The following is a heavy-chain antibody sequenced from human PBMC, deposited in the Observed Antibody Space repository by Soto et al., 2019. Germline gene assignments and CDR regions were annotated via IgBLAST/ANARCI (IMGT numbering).Heavy chain of an antibody. Sequence: GASVKVSCKASGYTFTSYGISWVRQAPGQGLEWMGWISAYNGNTNYAQKLQGRVTMTTDTSTSTAYMELRSLRSDDTAVYYCARGPQKGYDYIWGSYRSPYWGQGTLVTVSS. CDR1: GYTFTSYG. V-gene: IGHV1-18*01. D-gene: IGHD3-16*02. CDR2: ISAYNGNT. J-gene: IGHJ4*02. CDR3: ARGPQKGYDYIWGSYRSPY.